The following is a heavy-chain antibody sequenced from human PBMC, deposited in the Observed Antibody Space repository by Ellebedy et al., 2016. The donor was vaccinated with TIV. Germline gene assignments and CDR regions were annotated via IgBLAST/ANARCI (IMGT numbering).Heavy chain of an antibody. Sequence: AASVKVSCKASGGTFSSYAISWVRQAPGQGLEWMGGIIPMIGTVNYAQKFQGRVTITADESTSTAYMQLSSLRSEDTAMYYCATVPVVAETAFYWYFDLWGRGTLVTVSS. CDR2: IIPMIGTV. D-gene: IGHD3-22*01. CDR3: ATVPVVAETAFYWYFDL. CDR1: GGTFSSYA. J-gene: IGHJ2*01. V-gene: IGHV1-69*13.